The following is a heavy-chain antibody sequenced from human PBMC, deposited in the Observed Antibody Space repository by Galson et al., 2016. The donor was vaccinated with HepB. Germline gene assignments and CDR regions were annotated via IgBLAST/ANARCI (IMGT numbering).Heavy chain of an antibody. Sequence: LSLTCAVSGGSISGYYWSWIRQPPGKGLEWIGNMFYSGTTNYNPSLKSRVTISVDTSKSQFSLKLSSVTAADTAIYYCARHGYYSYAAFDIWGQGTMVTVSS. CDR3: ARHGYYSYAAFDI. V-gene: IGHV4-59*08. D-gene: IGHD3-22*01. J-gene: IGHJ3*02. CDR2: MFYSGTT. CDR1: GGSISGYY.